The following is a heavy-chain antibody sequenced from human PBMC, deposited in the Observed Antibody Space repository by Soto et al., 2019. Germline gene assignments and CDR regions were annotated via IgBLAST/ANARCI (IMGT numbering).Heavy chain of an antibody. V-gene: IGHV3-7*01. CDR2: IKQDGSEK. CDR1: GFTFSSYW. CDR3: ARGRLFSYQYDAFDI. J-gene: IGHJ3*02. D-gene: IGHD1-26*01. Sequence: GGSLRLSCAASGFTFSSYWMSWVRQAPGKGLEWVANIKQDGSEKYYVDSVKGRFTISRDNAKNSLYLQMNSLRAEDTAVYYCARGRLFSYQYDAFDIWGQGTMVTVSS.